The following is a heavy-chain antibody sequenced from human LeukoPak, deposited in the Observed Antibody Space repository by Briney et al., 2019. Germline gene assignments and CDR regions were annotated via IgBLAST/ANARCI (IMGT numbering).Heavy chain of an antibody. CDR3: ATSGLPHY. Sequence: GGSLRLSCAASGFTFSSYWMSWVRQAPGKGRDWVANIKQDGSQKYYVDSVKGRFTTSRDNPKNSLHLQMNSLRVEATAVYYCATSGLPHYWGEGTLVTVSS. CDR1: GFTFSSYW. D-gene: IGHD2-21*01. J-gene: IGHJ4*02. CDR2: IKQDGSQK. V-gene: IGHV3-7*03.